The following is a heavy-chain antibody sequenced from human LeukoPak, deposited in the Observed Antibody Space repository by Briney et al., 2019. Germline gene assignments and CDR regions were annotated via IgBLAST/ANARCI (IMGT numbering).Heavy chain of an antibody. Sequence: PSETLSLTCTVSGGSISNTNYYCAWIRQPPGRGLEWIGSIYYTGTTFDNPSLKSRVTLSVDTSKNQFSLRLTSVTAADTAFYYCAREEYSSDWYGHDSWGQGTLVTVSS. CDR3: AREEYSSDWYGHDS. CDR1: GGSISNTNYY. J-gene: IGHJ4*02. V-gene: IGHV4-39*07. D-gene: IGHD6-13*01. CDR2: IYYTGTT.